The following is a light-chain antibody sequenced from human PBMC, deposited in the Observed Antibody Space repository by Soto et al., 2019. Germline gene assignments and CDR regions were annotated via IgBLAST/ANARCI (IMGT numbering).Light chain of an antibody. CDR1: QDISSY. V-gene: IGKV1-33*01. CDR2: DAS. Sequence: DIQMTQSPSSLSASVGDRVTITCQASQDISSYLNWYQQKPGKAPKLLIYDASNLETGVPSRFSRSESGTDFTFTISSLQPEDIATYYCQQYDNLPLTFCGGTKVEIK. J-gene: IGKJ4*01. CDR3: QQYDNLPLT.